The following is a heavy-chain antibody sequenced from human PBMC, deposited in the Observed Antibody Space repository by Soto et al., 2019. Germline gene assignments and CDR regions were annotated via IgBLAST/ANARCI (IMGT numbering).Heavy chain of an antibody. CDR2: INPSGGST. D-gene: IGHD3-3*01. J-gene: IGHJ6*02. V-gene: IGHV1-46*01. CDR3: ARNPPYDFWSGYPAHYYYGMDV. CDR1: GYTFTSYY. Sequence: ASVKVSCKASGYTFTSYYMHWVRQAPGQGLEWMGIINPSGGSTSYAQKFQGRVTMTRDTSTSTVYMELSSLRSEDTAVYYCARNPPYDFWSGYPAHYYYGMDVWGQGTKVTVSS.